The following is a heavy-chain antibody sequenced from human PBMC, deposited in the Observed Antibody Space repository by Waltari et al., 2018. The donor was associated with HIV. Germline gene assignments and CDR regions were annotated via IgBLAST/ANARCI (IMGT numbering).Heavy chain of an antibody. CDR2: TSSSGSII. CDR3: ARSKSYGMDV. J-gene: IGHJ6*02. CDR1: GFTFSGYS. V-gene: IGHV3-48*02. Sequence: EVQLVESGGGLVQPGGSLRLSCPASGFTFSGYSMSWVRQTTGKGLEWLSYTSSSGSIILYADSGKGRFTISRDNAKNSLYLQMNSLRDEDTAVYYCARSKSYGMDVWGQGTTVTVSS.